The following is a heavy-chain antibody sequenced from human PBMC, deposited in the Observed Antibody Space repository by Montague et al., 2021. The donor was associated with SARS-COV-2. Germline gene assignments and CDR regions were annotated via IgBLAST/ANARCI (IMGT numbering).Heavy chain of an antibody. CDR2: IYHSGTT. J-gene: IGHJ4*02. CDR1: GDSITNNHY. Sequence: SETLSLTCTVSGDSITNNHYWGWIRQPPGKGLEWIGTIYHSGTTYYNPSLKSRATISVDTSNNQFSLKLTSVTAADTAVYYCARRHIVASNRAFDYWGQGTLVTVSS. V-gene: IGHV4-38-2*02. D-gene: IGHD2-21*01. CDR3: ARRHIVASNRAFDY.